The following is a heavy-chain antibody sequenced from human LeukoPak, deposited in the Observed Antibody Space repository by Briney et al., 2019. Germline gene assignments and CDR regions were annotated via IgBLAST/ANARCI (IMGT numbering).Heavy chain of an antibody. CDR3: ARTNYDFWSGYYTALDY. CDR1: GFTFSSYE. D-gene: IGHD3-3*01. Sequence: PGGSLRLSCAASGFTFSSYEMSWVRQAPGKGLEWVSYISSSGSTIYYADSVKGRFTISRDNAKNSLYLQMNSLRAEDTAVYYCARTNYDFWSGYYTALDYWGQGTLVTVSS. V-gene: IGHV3-48*03. CDR2: ISSSGSTI. J-gene: IGHJ4*02.